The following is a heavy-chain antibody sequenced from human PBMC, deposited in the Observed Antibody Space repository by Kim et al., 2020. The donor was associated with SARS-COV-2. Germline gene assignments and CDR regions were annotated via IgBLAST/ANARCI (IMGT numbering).Heavy chain of an antibody. V-gene: IGHV5-51*01. CDR2: IYPGDSDT. J-gene: IGHJ3*02. D-gene: IGHD2-15*01. CDR3: ARQRIYCSGGSCYPDAFDI. Sequence: GESLKISCKGSGYSFTSYWIGWVRQMPGKGLEWMGIIYPGDSDTRYSPSFQGQVTISADKSISTAYLQWSSLKASDTAMYYCARQRIYCSGGSCYPDAFDIWVQGTMVTVSS. CDR1: GYSFTSYW.